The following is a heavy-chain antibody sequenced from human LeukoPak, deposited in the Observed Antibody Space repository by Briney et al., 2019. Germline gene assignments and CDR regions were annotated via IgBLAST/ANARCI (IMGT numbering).Heavy chain of an antibody. CDR1: GYTFTSYA. CDR3: ARTERWLPLRFDY. J-gene: IGHJ4*02. Sequence: ASVKVSCKASGYTFTSYAMHWVRQAPGQRLEWMGWINAGNGSTKYSQKFQGRVTIARDTSASTAYMELSSLRSEDTAVYYCARTERWLPLRFDYWGQGTLVTVSS. CDR2: INAGNGST. D-gene: IGHD5-24*01. V-gene: IGHV1-3*01.